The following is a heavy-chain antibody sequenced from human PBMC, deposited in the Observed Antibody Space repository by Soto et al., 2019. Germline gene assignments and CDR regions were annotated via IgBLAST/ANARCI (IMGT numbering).Heavy chain of an antibody. Sequence: EVQLVESGGGLVQRGGSLRLSCAASGFTVSNNYMSWVRQAPGKGLEWVSVIYDGGSTYYAESVKDRFTISRDNSKNTLYLQMNSLRAEDTAVYYCARGRYGSPPGYFDYWGQGTLVTVSS. D-gene: IGHD3-10*01. CDR2: IYDGGST. CDR3: ARGRYGSPPGYFDY. CDR1: GFTVSNNY. J-gene: IGHJ4*02. V-gene: IGHV3-66*01.